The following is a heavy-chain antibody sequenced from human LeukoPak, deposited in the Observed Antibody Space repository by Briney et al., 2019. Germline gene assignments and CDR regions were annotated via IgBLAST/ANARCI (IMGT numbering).Heavy chain of an antibody. CDR3: VRQFSSSGNYYFDN. J-gene: IGHJ4*02. CDR1: GYTFTSYY. D-gene: IGHD4-23*01. CDR2: INPSSGGT. Sequence: GASVKVSCKASGYTFTSYYLHWVRRAPGQSFEWMGWINPSSGGTNYARKFQGRVTMTRDTTISTASMELSGLRSDDTAVYYCVRQFSSSGNYYFDNWGQGTLVTVSS. V-gene: IGHV1-2*02.